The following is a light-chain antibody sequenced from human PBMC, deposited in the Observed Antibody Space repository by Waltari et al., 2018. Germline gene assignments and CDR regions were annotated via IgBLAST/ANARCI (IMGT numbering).Light chain of an antibody. J-gene: IGKJ4*01. Sequence: EIVLTQSPGTLSLSPGERATLSCRASQSVSSSYLAWYQQKPGQAPRLLIYGASSRATGIPDRFSGSGSGTDFTLTISRLETEDFAVYYCQQFFFGGGTKVEIK. CDR1: QSVSSSY. V-gene: IGKV3-20*01. CDR2: GAS. CDR3: QQFF.